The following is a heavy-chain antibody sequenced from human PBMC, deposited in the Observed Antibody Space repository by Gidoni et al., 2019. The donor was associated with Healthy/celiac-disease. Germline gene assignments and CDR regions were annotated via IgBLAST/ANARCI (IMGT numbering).Heavy chain of an antibody. Sequence: EVQLVPSGAEGKKPGESLKIYCKGSGYSFTSYWIGWVRQMPGNGLEWMGIIYPGDSDTRYSPSFQGKVTISADKSSSTAYLQWSSLKASDTAMYYCARQRTYYYDSSGYPFDYWGQGTLVTVSS. CDR2: IYPGDSDT. J-gene: IGHJ4*02. V-gene: IGHV5-51*01. CDR1: GYSFTSYW. CDR3: ARQRTYYYDSSGYPFDY. D-gene: IGHD3-22*01.